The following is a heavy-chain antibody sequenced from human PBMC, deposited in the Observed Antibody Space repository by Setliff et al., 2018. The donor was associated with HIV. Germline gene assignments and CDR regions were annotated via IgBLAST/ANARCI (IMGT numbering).Heavy chain of an antibody. D-gene: IGHD5-12*01. CDR3: ARGQGAYSGYDYDY. J-gene: IGHJ4*02. CDR2: ISSSSYI. Sequence: GGSLRLSCAASGFTFSSYSMNWVRQAPGKGLEWVSSISSSSYIYYADSVKGRFTISRDNAKNSLYLQMNSLRAEDTAVYYCARGQGAYSGYDYDYWGQGTLVTVSS. CDR1: GFTFSSYS. V-gene: IGHV3-21*01.